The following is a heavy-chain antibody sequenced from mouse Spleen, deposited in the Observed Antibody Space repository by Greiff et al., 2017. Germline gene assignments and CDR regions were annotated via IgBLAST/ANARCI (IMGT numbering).Heavy chain of an antibody. CDR1: GYSFTDYN. Sequence: VQLKESGPELVKPGASVKISCKASGYSFTDYNMNWVKQSNGKSLEWIGVINPNYGTTSYNQKFKGKATLTVDQSSSTAYMQLNSLTSEDSAVYYCARYGNYPYYAMDYWGQGTSVTVSS. D-gene: IGHD2-1*01. CDR2: INPNYGTT. J-gene: IGHJ4*01. CDR3: ARYGNYPYYAMDY. V-gene: IGHV1-39*01.